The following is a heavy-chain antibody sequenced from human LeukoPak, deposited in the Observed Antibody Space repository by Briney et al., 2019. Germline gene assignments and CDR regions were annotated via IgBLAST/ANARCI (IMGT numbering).Heavy chain of an antibody. J-gene: IGHJ5*02. V-gene: IGHV4-59*11. Sequence: PSETLSLTCAVSGGSISGHYWSWIRQPPGEGLEWIGYISDSGSTTYNPSLESRVTILVDTSKNQFSLKLRSVTAADTAVYFCGRGGHYFDPWGQGTLVIVSS. CDR1: GGSISGHY. CDR2: ISDSGST. CDR3: GRGGHYFDP. D-gene: IGHD1-26*01.